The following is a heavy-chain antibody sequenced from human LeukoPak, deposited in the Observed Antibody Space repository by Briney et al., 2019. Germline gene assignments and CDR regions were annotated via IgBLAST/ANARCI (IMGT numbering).Heavy chain of an antibody. CDR1: GFTFSTYA. CDR2: ISGSGGST. CDR3: AKDLRNVVVPAAMGIDY. V-gene: IGHV3-23*01. J-gene: IGHJ4*02. Sequence: GGSLRLSCAASGFTFSTYAMSWVRQAPGKGLEWVSAISGSGGSTYYADSVKGRFTISRDNSKNTLYLQMNGLRAEDTAVYYCAKDLRNVVVPAAMGIDYWGQGTLVTVSS. D-gene: IGHD2-2*01.